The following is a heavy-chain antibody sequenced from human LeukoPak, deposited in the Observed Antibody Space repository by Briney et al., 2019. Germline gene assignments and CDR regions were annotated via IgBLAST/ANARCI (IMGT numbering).Heavy chain of an antibody. V-gene: IGHV1-8*01. CDR3: ARQLWFGEFLDAFDI. CDR2: MNPNSGNT. Sequence: ASVKVSCKASGYTFTSYDINWVRQATGQGPEWMGWMNPNSGNTGYAQKFQGRVTMTRNTSISTAYMELSSLRSEDTAVYYCARQLWFGEFLDAFDIWGQGTLVTVSS. CDR1: GYTFTSYD. D-gene: IGHD3-10*01. J-gene: IGHJ3*02.